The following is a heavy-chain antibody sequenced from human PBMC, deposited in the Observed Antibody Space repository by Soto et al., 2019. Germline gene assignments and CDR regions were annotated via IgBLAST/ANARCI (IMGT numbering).Heavy chain of an antibody. CDR2: ISYDGSHK. V-gene: IGHV3-30*18. Sequence: QVQLVESAGGVVQPGTSLRLSCAASGFTFSAYGMHWVRQAPGKGLELVAVISYDGSHKTYTDSVQGRFTISRDTSKNTLHLQMSSLRPEATAVYYCVKEGRGYGGFDPNSYFENWGQGTLVTVSS. D-gene: IGHD5-12*01. J-gene: IGHJ4*02. CDR1: GFTFSAYG. CDR3: VKEGRGYGGFDPNSYFEN.